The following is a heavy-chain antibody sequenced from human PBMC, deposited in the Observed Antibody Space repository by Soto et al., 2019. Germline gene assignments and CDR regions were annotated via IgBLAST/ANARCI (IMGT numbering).Heavy chain of an antibody. J-gene: IGHJ4*02. D-gene: IGHD3-16*01. CDR1: GYTFTTYG. CDR2: ISAYSGKT. V-gene: IGHV1-18*01. Sequence: QVQLVQSGGEVKNPGASVKVSCKTSGYTFTTYGISWVRQAPGQGLEWVGWISAYSGKTHYAQKFQGKVTMTTDTSTNTAYLELRSLRSDDTAVYYCASDPYLGDHQYWGQGTLVTVSS. CDR3: ASDPYLGDHQY.